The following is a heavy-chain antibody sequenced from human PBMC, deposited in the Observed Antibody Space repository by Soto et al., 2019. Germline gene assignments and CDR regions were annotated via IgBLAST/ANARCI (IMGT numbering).Heavy chain of an antibody. V-gene: IGHV4-59*08. J-gene: IGHJ5*02. CDR2: IYYSGST. CDR1: GGSISSYY. CDR3: ARKVAAKWFDP. Sequence: SETLSLTCTVSGGSISSYYWSWIRQPPGKGLEWIGYIYYSGSTNYNPSLKSRVTISVDTSKNQFSLKLSSVTAADTAVYYCARKVAAKWFDPWGQGTLVTVS. D-gene: IGHD6-13*01.